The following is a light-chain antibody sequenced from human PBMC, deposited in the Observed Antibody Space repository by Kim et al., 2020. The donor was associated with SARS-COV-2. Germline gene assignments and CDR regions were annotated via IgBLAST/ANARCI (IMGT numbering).Light chain of an antibody. Sequence: ATGKTARSRWGGNNIGSNSVHWYQQRTGQAPVVVIYYDSVRPSGIPERFSGSNSGKTATLTISRVEAGDEADYYCQVWDSSSAHVVFGGGTQLTVL. CDR3: QVWDSSSAHVV. CDR1: NIGSNS. V-gene: IGLV3-21*04. J-gene: IGLJ3*02. CDR2: YDS.